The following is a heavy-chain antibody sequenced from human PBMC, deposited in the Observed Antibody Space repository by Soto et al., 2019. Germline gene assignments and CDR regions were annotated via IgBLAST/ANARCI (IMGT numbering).Heavy chain of an antibody. CDR1: GDSISNYH. CDR2: VFHSGST. CDR3: AREGVWLGENYFDY. V-gene: IGHV4-59*01. Sequence: QVQLQESGPGLVKPSETLTLTCTVSGDSISNYHWSWIRQTPGKGLEWIGYVFHSGSTKYHPSLKSRATISLDTSKSEFSLKLKSVTAADTAIYYCAREGVWLGENYFDYWSQGTLVTVSS. D-gene: IGHD3-10*01. J-gene: IGHJ4*02.